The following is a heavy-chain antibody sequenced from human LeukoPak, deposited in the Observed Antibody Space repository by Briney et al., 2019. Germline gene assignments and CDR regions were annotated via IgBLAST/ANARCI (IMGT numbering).Heavy chain of an antibody. V-gene: IGHV4-30-4*08. J-gene: IGHJ4*02. D-gene: IGHD6-19*01. CDR2: IYYSGST. CDR3: ARAGSSGWSLY. Sequence: SETLSLTCTVSGGSISSGDYYWSWIRQPPGEGLEWIGYIYYSGSTYYNPSLKSRVTISVDTSKNQFSLKLSSVTAADTAVYYCARAGSSGWSLYWGQGTLVTVSS. CDR1: GGSISSGDYY.